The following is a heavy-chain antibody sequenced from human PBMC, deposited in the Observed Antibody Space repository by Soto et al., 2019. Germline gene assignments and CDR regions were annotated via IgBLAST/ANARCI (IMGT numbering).Heavy chain of an antibody. CDR2: IWSDGTKK. CDR1: GFAFSNYG. Sequence: QVHLVESGGGVVQPGRSLTLSCTASGFAFSNYGIHWVRQAPGRGLEWVAVIWSDGTKKFYAGSVRGRFTISRDNYKNTIYLQMNSLRAEDTAVYYCARDWWEEPAGKETVSQFYYWGQGTLVTVSS. V-gene: IGHV3-33*01. CDR3: ARDWWEEPAGKETVSQFYY. D-gene: IGHD1-26*01. J-gene: IGHJ4*02.